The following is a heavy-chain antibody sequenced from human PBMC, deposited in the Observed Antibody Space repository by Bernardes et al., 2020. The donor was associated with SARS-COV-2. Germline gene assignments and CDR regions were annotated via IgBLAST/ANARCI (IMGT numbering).Heavy chain of an antibody. Sequence: EWGGGRNINERTYYQDSVKGRFIISRDNTKNTLYLQLNSLSADDTAVYFCARNTLVRGVAYYGMVVWGQGT. J-gene: IGHJ6*02. CDR3: ARNTLVRGVAYYGMVV. V-gene: IGHV3-53*01. D-gene: IGHD3-10*01. CDR2: RNINERT.